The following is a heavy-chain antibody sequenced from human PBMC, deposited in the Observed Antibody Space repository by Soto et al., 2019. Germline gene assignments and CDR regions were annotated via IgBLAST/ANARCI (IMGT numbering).Heavy chain of an antibody. Sequence: QVQLVQSGAEVKKPGSSVKVSCKASGGTFSSYAISWVRQAPGQGLEWMGGIIPIFGTANYAQKFQGRVTITADESTSTVYMELSSLRSEDTAVYYGTRVNSSSWRVYYYCGMDVCGQGTTVTVSS. V-gene: IGHV1-69*01. J-gene: IGHJ6*02. CDR2: IIPIFGTA. D-gene: IGHD6-13*01. CDR3: TRVNSSSWRVYYYCGMDV. CDR1: GGTFSSYA.